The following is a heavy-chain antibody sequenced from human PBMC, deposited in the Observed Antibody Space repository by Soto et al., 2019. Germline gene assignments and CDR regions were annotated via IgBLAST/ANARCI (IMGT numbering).Heavy chain of an antibody. D-gene: IGHD2-15*01. CDR3: ASLSSLGYCSGGSCLDAFDI. CDR2: ISYDGSNR. CDR1: GFTFSSYA. V-gene: IGHV3-30-3*01. J-gene: IGHJ3*02. Sequence: GGSLRLSCAASGFTFSSYAMHWVRQAPGKGLEWVAVISYDGSNRYYADSVKGRFTISRDNSKNTLYLQMNSLRAEDTAVYYCASLSSLGYCSGGSCLDAFDIWGQGTMVTVSS.